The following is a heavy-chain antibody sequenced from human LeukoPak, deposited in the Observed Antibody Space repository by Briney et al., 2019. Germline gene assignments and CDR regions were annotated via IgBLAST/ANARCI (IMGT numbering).Heavy chain of an antibody. CDR2: IWSDGSTK. D-gene: IGHD3-10*01. J-gene: IGHJ4*02. CDR3: ARDSGGFDY. Sequence: GGSLRLSRVVSGFTFSTSAMSWVRQAPGKGLEWVAVIWSDGSTKYYADSVKGRFTISRDNSKSTLYLQMNSLRAEDTAVYYCARDSGGFDYWGQGTLVTVSS. V-gene: IGHV3-33*08. CDR1: GFTFSTSA.